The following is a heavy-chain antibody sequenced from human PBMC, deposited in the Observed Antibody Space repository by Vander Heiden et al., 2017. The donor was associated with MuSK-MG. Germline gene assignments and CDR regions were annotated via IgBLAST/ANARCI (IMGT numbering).Heavy chain of an antibody. CDR2: IGGSGETS. J-gene: IGHJ5*02. D-gene: IGHD6-13*01. CDR1: GFIFINYE. CDR3: AREGSSSSFS. Sequence: EVHLVESGGGLVQPGGSLRLSCAASGFIFINYEMNWVRQAPGKGLEWLAYIGGSGETSYYADSVRGRITVSRDNAGNSLFLQIDSLRVEDTGVYYCAREGSSSSFSWGQGTLVTVSS. V-gene: IGHV3-48*03.